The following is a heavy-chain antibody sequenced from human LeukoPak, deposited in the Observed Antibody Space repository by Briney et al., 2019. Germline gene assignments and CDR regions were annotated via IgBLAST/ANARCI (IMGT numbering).Heavy chain of an antibody. CDR3: TRAVGTTAYFPH. CDR2: IWFDGDNK. J-gene: IGHJ4*02. CDR1: GFTFSNYG. Sequence: SGGSLRLSCAASGFTFSNYGMHWVRQAPGKGLEWVALIWFDGDNKYYADSVKGRFTISRDNSKNRLYLQMNSLRAEDTAVYYCTRAVGTTAYFPHWGQGTLVTVSS. V-gene: IGHV3-33*01. D-gene: IGHD2/OR15-2a*01.